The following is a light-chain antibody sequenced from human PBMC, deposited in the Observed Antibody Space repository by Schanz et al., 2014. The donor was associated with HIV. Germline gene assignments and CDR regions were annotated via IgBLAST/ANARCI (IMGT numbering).Light chain of an antibody. CDR1: NSNIGSYY. Sequence: QSVLTQPPSASGPPGQGVTISCSGSNSNIGSYYVNWYQQFPGPAPRLLVYGQNERPSGVPDRFTGSQSGTSASLAISGLQAEDEADYYCQSYDSSVVVFGGGTKLTVL. CDR3: QSYDSSVVV. CDR2: GQN. V-gene: IGLV1-44*01. J-gene: IGLJ2*01.